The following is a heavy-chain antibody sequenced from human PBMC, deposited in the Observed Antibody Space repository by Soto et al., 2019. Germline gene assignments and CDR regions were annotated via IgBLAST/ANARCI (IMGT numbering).Heavy chain of an antibody. J-gene: IGHJ4*02. D-gene: IGHD6-19*01. Sequence: GGSLRLSCAASGFTFSSYAMSWVRQAPGKGLEWVSAISGSGGSTYYADSVKGRFTISRDNSKNTLYLQINSLRAEDTAVYYCAKDIGSIAVAGISPNYWGQGTLVTVSS. CDR1: GFTFSSYA. V-gene: IGHV3-23*01. CDR3: AKDIGSIAVAGISPNY. CDR2: ISGSGGST.